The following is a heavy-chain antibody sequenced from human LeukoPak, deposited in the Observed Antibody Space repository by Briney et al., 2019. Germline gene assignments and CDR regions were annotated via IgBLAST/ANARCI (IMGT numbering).Heavy chain of an antibody. D-gene: IGHD6-13*01. V-gene: IGHV3-30*18. Sequence: GGSLRLSCATSEFSFSSHGMHWARQAPGKGLEWVAVISYDGSDKYYVDSVKGRFTISRDNSKNTLYLQMNSLRAEDTAVYYCAKDVVAITRSTWYRGGPGYFDYWGQGTLVTVSS. CDR3: AKDVVAITRSTWYRGGPGYFDY. J-gene: IGHJ4*02. CDR2: ISYDGSDK. CDR1: EFSFSSHG.